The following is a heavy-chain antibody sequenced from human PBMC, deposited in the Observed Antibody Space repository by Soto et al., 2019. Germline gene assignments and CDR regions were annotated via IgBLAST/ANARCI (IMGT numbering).Heavy chain of an antibody. CDR2: IHYSGRT. Sequence: PSETLSLTCTVSGGSLSSGYYYWSWIRQPPGKGLAWIGYIHYSGRTNYNPSLKSRVIISVDTSKNQFSLKLSSVNAADTAVYYCARIVQKVGSLLSNYYYGMDGWGQGTTVNVSS. J-gene: IGHJ6*02. CDR3: ARIVQKVGSLLSNYYYGMDG. CDR1: GGSLSSGYYY. V-gene: IGHV4-61*01. D-gene: IGHD3-10*01.